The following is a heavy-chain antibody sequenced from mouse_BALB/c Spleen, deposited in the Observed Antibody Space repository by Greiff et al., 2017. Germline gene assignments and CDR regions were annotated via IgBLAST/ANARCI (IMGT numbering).Heavy chain of an antibody. D-gene: IGHD2-4*01. V-gene: IGHV3-8*02. CDR2: ISYSGST. CDR1: GDSITSGY. Sequence: DVMLVESGPSLVKPSQTLSLTCSVTGDSITSGYWNWIRKFPGNKLEYMGYISYSGSTYYNPSLKSRISITRDTSKNQYYLQLNSVTTEDTATYCCARSPSTMITTGAMDYWGQGTSVTVSS. J-gene: IGHJ4*01. CDR3: ARSPSTMITTGAMDY.